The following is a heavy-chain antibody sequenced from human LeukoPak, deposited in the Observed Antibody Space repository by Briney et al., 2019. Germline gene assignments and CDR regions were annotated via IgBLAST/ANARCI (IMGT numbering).Heavy chain of an antibody. V-gene: IGHV4-34*01. CDR2: INHSGST. D-gene: IGHD3-10*01. Sequence: SETLSLTCAVYGGSFSGYYWSWIRQPPGKGLEWIGEINHSGSTNYNPSLKSRVTISVDTSKNQFSLKLSSVTAADTAVYYCARHDGYYYGSGSYEANTAWWLRGRYNWFDPWGQGTLVTVSS. J-gene: IGHJ5*02. CDR1: GGSFSGYY. CDR3: ARHDGYYYGSGSYEANTAWWLRGRYNWFDP.